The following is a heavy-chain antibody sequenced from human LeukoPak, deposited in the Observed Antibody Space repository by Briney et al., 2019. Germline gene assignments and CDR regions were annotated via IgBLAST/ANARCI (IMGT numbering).Heavy chain of an antibody. CDR1: GFTVSSNY. J-gene: IGHJ6*02. CDR3: ASRGGYSSSWVYYYYYGMDV. D-gene: IGHD6-13*01. CDR2: IYSGGST. Sequence: GGSLRLSCAASGFTVSSNYMSWVRQAPGKGLEWVSVIYSGGSTYYADSVKGRFTISRDNSMNTLYLQMNSLRAEDTAVYYCASRGGYSSSWVYYYYYGMDVWGQGTTVTVSS. V-gene: IGHV3-53*01.